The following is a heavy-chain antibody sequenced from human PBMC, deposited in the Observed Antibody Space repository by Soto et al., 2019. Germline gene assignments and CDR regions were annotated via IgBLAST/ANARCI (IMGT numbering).Heavy chain of an antibody. Sequence: SVKVSCKASGGTFSSYTISWVRQAPGQGLEWMGRIIPILGIANYAQKFQGRVTITADKSTSTAYMELSSLRSEDTAVYYCARGGYSSSWYADAFDIWGQGTMVTVSS. CDR2: IIPILGIA. J-gene: IGHJ3*02. CDR3: ARGGYSSSWYADAFDI. CDR1: GGTFSSYT. D-gene: IGHD6-13*01. V-gene: IGHV1-69*02.